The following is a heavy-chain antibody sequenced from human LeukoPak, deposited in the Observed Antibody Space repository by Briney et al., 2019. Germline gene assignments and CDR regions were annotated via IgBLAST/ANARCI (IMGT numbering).Heavy chain of an antibody. CDR3: ARGSLIGIAVAVPNS. V-gene: IGHV4-59*01. D-gene: IGHD6-19*01. Sequence: SETLSLTCTVSGGAISTYYWSWIRQSPGKGLEWIGYFSYSGGTNYNPSLKSRVTISVDTSKNQFSLKLSSVTAADTAMYYCARGSLIGIAVAVPNSWGQGTLVTVSS. CDR1: GGAISTYY. CDR2: FSYSGGT. J-gene: IGHJ4*02.